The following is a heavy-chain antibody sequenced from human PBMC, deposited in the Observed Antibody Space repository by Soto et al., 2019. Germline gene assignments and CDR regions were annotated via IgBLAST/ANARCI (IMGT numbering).Heavy chain of an antibody. Sequence: GASVKVSCKASGYTFTSYDINWVRQATGQGLEWMGWMNPNSGNTGYAQKFQGRVTMTRNTSISTAYMELSSLRSEDTAVYYCAIVITIFGRGLGGNWFDPWGQGTLVTVSS. V-gene: IGHV1-8*01. CDR3: AIVITIFGRGLGGNWFDP. CDR1: GYTFTSYD. CDR2: MNPNSGNT. D-gene: IGHD3-3*01. J-gene: IGHJ5*02.